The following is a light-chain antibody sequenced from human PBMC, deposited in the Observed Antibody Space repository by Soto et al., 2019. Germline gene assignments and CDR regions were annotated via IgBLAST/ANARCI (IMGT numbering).Light chain of an antibody. CDR1: QSVSSY. V-gene: IGKV3-15*01. J-gene: IGKJ2*01. CDR3: QQYNSWLYT. CDR2: GAS. Sequence: EIVMTQSPATLSGSPGERVTLSCRASQSVSSYLAWYQQKPGQAPRLIVYGASTRATGVPARFSGSGSGTEFTLTISSLQSEDFAVYYCQQYNSWLYTFGQGTKVEIK.